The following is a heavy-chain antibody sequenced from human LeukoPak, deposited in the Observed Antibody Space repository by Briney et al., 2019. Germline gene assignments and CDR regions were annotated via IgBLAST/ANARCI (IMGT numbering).Heavy chain of an antibody. J-gene: IGHJ3*02. D-gene: IGHD1-26*01. V-gene: IGHV1-46*01. CDR1: GYTFTTYY. Sequence: ASVKVSCKASGYTFTTYYMHWVRQAPGQGLEWMGIINPSGGSTSYAQKFQGRVTMTTDTHTSTAYMELSSLRSEDTAVYYCATQYSGSYLRAFDIWGQGTMVTVSS. CDR3: ATQYSGSYLRAFDI. CDR2: INPSGGST.